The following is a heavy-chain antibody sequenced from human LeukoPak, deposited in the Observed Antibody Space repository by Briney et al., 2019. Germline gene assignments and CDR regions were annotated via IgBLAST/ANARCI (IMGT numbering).Heavy chain of an antibody. D-gene: IGHD3-22*01. CDR2: IKQDGSEK. J-gene: IGHJ4*02. V-gene: IGHV3-7*01. Sequence: GGSLRLSCAASGFTFSSYWMSWVRQAPGKGLERVANIKQDGSEKYYVDSVKGRFTISRDNAKNSLYLQMNSLRAEDTAVYYCAREDMIYYYDSSGYYSGFAYWGQGTLVTVSS. CDR3: AREDMIYYYDSSGYYSGFAY. CDR1: GFTFSSYW.